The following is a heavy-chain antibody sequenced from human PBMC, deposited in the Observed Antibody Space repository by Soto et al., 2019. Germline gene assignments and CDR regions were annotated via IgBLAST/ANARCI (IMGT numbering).Heavy chain of an antibody. Sequence: WGSLRLSCAASGFTFSSYAMSWVRQAPGKGLEWVSAISGSGGSTYYADSVKGRFTISRXXXXXXLXLXMXXXXAEXTAVYYCAKDPSGGSWDWGQGTLVTVSS. J-gene: IGHJ4*02. CDR2: ISGSGGST. CDR3: AKDPSGGSWD. D-gene: IGHD2-15*01. CDR1: GFTFSSYA. V-gene: IGHV3-23*01.